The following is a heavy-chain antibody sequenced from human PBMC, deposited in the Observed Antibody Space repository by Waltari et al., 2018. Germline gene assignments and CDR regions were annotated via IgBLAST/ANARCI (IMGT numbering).Heavy chain of an antibody. V-gene: IGHV4-59*11. D-gene: IGHD3-22*01. Sequence: QVQLQESGPGLVKPSETLSLTCTVSGGSISSHYSRWIRQPPGKGLELIVYIYYSGSTNYNPSLKSRVTISVDTSKNQFSLKLSSVTAADTAVYYCAREGGSGYYPEYYFDYWGQGTLVTVSS. CDR2: IYYSGST. CDR3: AREGGSGYYPEYYFDY. J-gene: IGHJ4*02. CDR1: GGSISSHY.